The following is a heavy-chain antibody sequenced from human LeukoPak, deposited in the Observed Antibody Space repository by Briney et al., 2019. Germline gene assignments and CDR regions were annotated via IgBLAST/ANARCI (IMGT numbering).Heavy chain of an antibody. J-gene: IGHJ4*02. Sequence: QPGGSLRLSCAASGFTFSNYWMHWVRQAPGKGLVWVSRINSDGSITNYADSVKGRFTVSRDNAKNTLYLQMNSLGAEDTAVYYCARTAYSTSSLGFWGQGTLVTVSS. D-gene: IGHD6-6*01. CDR3: ARTAYSTSSLGF. CDR2: INSDGSIT. V-gene: IGHV3-74*01. CDR1: GFTFSNYW.